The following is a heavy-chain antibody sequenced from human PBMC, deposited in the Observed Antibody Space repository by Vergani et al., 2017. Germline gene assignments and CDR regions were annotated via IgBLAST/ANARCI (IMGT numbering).Heavy chain of an antibody. CDR1: EYTFSNYY. D-gene: IGHD3-9*01. J-gene: IGHJ4*02. Sequence: QVQVVQSGAEVKKSGASVKVSCKTSEYTFSNYYMHWVRQAPGQGLEWMGIINPSGGHTNYAQKFQGRVTMTRDTSTSTVYMELSSLSSEDTAIYYCDRGDDVILTGYRYGGQGNVVTVSA. CDR2: INPSGGHT. V-gene: IGHV1-46*03. CDR3: DRGDDVILTGYRY.